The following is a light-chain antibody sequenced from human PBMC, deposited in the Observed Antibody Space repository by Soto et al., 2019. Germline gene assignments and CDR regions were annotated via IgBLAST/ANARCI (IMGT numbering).Light chain of an antibody. J-gene: IGLJ1*01. CDR1: SSDVGGYSH. Sequence: QSVLTQPRSVSGSPGQSVTISCTGSSSDVGGYSHVSWFQQHPGKAPKLMIYEVSNRPSGVSNRFSGSKSGNTASLTISGLQTEDEADYYCSSYTSSSTYVFGTPTKLTVL. CDR3: SSYTSSSTYV. CDR2: EVS. V-gene: IGLV2-14*01.